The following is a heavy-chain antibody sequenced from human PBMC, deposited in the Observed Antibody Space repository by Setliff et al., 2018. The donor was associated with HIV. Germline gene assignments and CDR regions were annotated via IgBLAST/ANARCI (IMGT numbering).Heavy chain of an antibody. CDR1: GYTLTNYA. CDR2: INAGNDNT. Sequence: ASVKVSCKASGYTLTNYAMHWVRQAPGQRLEWMGCINAGNDNTKYSQNFQGRVTITKDTSASTVYMELSSLRSEDTALYYCTRVMGATTGIYQFDYWGQGTMVTVSS. V-gene: IGHV1-3*01. D-gene: IGHD1-26*01. CDR3: TRVMGATTGIYQFDY. J-gene: IGHJ4*02.